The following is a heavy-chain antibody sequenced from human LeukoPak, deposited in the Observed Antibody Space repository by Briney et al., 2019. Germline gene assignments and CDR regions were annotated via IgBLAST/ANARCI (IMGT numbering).Heavy chain of an antibody. V-gene: IGHV1-18*04. D-gene: IGHD6-19*01. CDR3: ARGEQWLVPGMDYFDY. J-gene: IGHJ4*02. CDR2: ISAYNGNT. CDR1: GYTFTGYY. Sequence: GASVKVSCKASGYTFTGYYMHWVRQAPGQGLEWMGWISAYNGNTNYAQKLQGRVTMTTDTSPSTAYMELRSLRSDDTAVYYCARGEQWLVPGMDYFDYWGQGTLVTVSS.